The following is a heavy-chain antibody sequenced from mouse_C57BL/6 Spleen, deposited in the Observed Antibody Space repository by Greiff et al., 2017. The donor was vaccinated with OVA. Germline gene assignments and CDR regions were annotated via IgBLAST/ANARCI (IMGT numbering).Heavy chain of an antibody. V-gene: IGHV2-9-1*01. J-gene: IGHJ1*03. CDR2: IWTGGGT. CDR3: ARNRDYYGSSSWYFDV. D-gene: IGHD1-1*01. Sequence: VQRVESGPGLVAPSQSLSITCTVSGFSLTSYAISWVRQPPGKGLEWLGVIWTGGGTNYNSALKSRLSISKDNSKSQVFLKMNSLQTDDTARYYCARNRDYYGSSSWYFDVWGTGTTVTVSS. CDR1: GFSLTSYA.